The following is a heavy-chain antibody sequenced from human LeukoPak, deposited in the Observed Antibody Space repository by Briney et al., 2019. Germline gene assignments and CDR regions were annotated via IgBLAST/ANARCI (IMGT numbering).Heavy chain of an antibody. D-gene: IGHD2-2*01. V-gene: IGHV4-39*01. CDR1: GGSISNSNYY. J-gene: IGHJ3*02. Sequence: SETLSLTCTVSGGSISNSNYYWGWIRQPPGKGLEWIGNIYYSGSTYYNPSLRSRVTISVDTSKNLFSLKLSSVTAADTAVYYCARIPTNAVPAAHNGFDIWGQGTMLTVSS. CDR2: IYYSGST. CDR3: ARIPTNAVPAAHNGFDI.